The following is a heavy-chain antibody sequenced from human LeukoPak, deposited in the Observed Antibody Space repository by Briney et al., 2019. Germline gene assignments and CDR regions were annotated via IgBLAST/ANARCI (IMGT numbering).Heavy chain of an antibody. D-gene: IGHD6-13*01. Sequence: ASVKVSCKASGYTFTSYGISWLRQAPGQGLEWMGWISAYNGNTNYAQKLQGRVTMTTDTSTSTAYIELRSLRSDDTAVYYCARELDPRIAAAGTGEDPWGQGTLVTVSS. CDR3: ARELDPRIAAAGTGEDP. CDR2: ISAYNGNT. V-gene: IGHV1-18*01. CDR1: GYTFTSYG. J-gene: IGHJ5*02.